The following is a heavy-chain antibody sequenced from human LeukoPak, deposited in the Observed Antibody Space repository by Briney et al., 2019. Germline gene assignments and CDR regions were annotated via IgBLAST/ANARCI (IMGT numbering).Heavy chain of an antibody. Sequence: GESLKISCKGSGYSFSTYWIGWVRQMPGKGLEWMGIIYPGDSDTRYSPSFQGQVTISADKSITTAYLQWSSLKASDTAMYYCARLGAVAANSFDYWGQGTLVTVSS. CDR3: ARLGAVAANSFDY. CDR1: GYSFSTYW. V-gene: IGHV5-51*01. CDR2: IYPGDSDT. J-gene: IGHJ4*02. D-gene: IGHD6-19*01.